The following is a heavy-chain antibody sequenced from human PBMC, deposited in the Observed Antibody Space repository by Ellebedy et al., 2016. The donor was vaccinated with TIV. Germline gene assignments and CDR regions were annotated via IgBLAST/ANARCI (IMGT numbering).Heavy chain of an antibody. V-gene: IGHV3-21*01. CDR3: ARDGPEHDYGDRTLGMDV. D-gene: IGHD4-17*01. Sequence: PGGSLRLSCAASGFTFSSYSMNWVRQAPGKGLEWVSSISSSSSYIYYADSVKGRFTISRDNAKNSLYLQMNSLRAEDTAVYYCARDGPEHDYGDRTLGMDVWGQGTTVTVSS. CDR2: ISSSSSYI. CDR1: GFTFSSYS. J-gene: IGHJ6*02.